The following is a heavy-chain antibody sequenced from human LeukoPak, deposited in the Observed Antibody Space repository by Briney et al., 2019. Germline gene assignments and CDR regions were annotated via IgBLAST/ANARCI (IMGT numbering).Heavy chain of an antibody. J-gene: IGHJ4*02. CDR2: ISYDGSNK. CDR1: GFTFSSYA. CDR3: ARGTLVTALPFDY. V-gene: IGHV3-30-3*01. Sequence: GGSQRLSCAASGFTFSSYAMHWVRQAPGKGLEWVAVISYDGSNKYYADSVKGRFTISRGNSKNTLYLQMNSLRAEDTAVYYCARGTLVTALPFDYWGQGTLVTVSS. D-gene: IGHD3-9*01.